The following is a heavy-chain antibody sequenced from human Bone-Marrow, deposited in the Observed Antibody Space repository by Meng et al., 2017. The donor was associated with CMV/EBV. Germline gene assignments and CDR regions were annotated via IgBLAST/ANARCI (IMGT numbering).Heavy chain of an antibody. V-gene: IGHV1-2*02. CDR2: INPNSGGT. CDR3: ARKEYCSGGSCYSGIDY. CDR1: GYTFTGYY. J-gene: IGHJ4*02. Sequence: ASVKVSCKASGYTFTGYYMHWVRQAPGQGLEWMGWINPNSGGTNYAQKFQGRVTMTRDTSISTAYMELSRLRSDDTAVYYCARKEYCSGGSCYSGIDYWGQGTLVTVCS. D-gene: IGHD2-15*01.